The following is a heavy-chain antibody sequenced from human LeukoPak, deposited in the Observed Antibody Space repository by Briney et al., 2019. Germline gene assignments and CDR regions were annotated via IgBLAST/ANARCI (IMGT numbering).Heavy chain of an antibody. J-gene: IGHJ3*02. CDR2: IYHSGST. CDR1: GGSISSYY. V-gene: IGHV4-59*12. D-gene: IGHD6-13*01. CDR3: ARDLGSSWYGDAFDI. Sequence: PSETLSLTCTVSGGSISSYYWSWIRQPPGKGLEWIGYIYHSGSTYYNPSLKSRVTISVDRSKDQFSLKLSSVTAADTAVYYCARDLGSSWYGDAFDIWGQGTMVTVSS.